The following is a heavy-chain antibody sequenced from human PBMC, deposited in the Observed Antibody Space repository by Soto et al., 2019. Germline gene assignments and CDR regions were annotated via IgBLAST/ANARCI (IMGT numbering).Heavy chain of an antibody. V-gene: IGHV2-26*01. D-gene: IGHD3-22*01. Sequence: QVTLKESGPVLVKPTETLTLTCTVSGFSLSNPRMGVSWIRQPPGKALEWLAHIFSNDEKSYSTSLKSRLNISRDTSKSQVVLTMTNMDPVDTATYYCARIQRISMIVVSKPYFDYWGQGALVTVSS. CDR3: ARIQRISMIVVSKPYFDY. CDR1: GFSLSNPRMG. CDR2: IFSNDEK. J-gene: IGHJ4*02.